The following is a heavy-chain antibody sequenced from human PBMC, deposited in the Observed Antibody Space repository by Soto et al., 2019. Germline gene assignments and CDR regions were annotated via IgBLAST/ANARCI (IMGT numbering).Heavy chain of an antibody. CDR1: GFTFSDYY. D-gene: IGHD5-12*01. V-gene: IGHV3-11*01. J-gene: IGHJ4*02. CDR2: ISSSGSTI. Sequence: QVQLVESGGGLVKPGGSLRLSCAASGFTFSDYYMSWIRQAPGKGLEWVSYISSSGSTIYYADYVKGRFTISRDNANNSLYLQMNRLRAEDTAVYYGARGNSGYDYRSFFVVYWGQGTLVTVSS. CDR3: ARGNSGYDYRSFFVVY.